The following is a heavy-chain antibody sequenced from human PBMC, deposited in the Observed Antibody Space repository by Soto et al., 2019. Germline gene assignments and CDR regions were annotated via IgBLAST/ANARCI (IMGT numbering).Heavy chain of an antibody. CDR1: GVTVSSNY. CDR3: ARHGYNSDGGYFDY. CDR2: IYSGRST. Sequence: EVQLVESGGGLVQPGGSLRLSCAASGVTVSSNYMSWVRQAPGKGLEWVSVIYSGRSTYYADSVKGRFTISRDNSKNTLYLQMNSLRAEHTSVYDGARHGYNSDGGYFDYWGQGTLVTVSS. J-gene: IGHJ4*02. D-gene: IGHD5-18*01. V-gene: IGHV3-66*04.